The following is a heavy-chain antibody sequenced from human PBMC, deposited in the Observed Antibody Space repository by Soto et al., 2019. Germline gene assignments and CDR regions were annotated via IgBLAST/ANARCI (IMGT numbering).Heavy chain of an antibody. V-gene: IGHV1-46*01. D-gene: IGHD3-22*01. CDR1: GYTFTSYY. Sequence: QVQLVQSGAEVKKPGASVKVSCKASGYTFTSYYMHWVRQAPGRGLEWMGIINPSGGSTSYAQKFQGRVTMTRDTSTSTVYMELSSLRSEDTAVYYCAIYYYDSSGYQSFDYWGQGTLVTVSS. J-gene: IGHJ4*02. CDR2: INPSGGST. CDR3: AIYYYDSSGYQSFDY.